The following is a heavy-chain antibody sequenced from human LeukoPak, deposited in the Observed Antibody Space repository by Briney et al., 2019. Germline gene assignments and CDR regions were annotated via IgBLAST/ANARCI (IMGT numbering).Heavy chain of an antibody. CDR2: ISSNGGST. CDR1: GFTFSSYA. CDR3: VIDLGTGTTGYYYYGMDV. V-gene: IGHV3-64D*06. Sequence: GGSLRLSCSASGFTFSSYAMHWVRQAPGKGLEYVSAISSNGGSTYYADSVKGRFTISRDNSKNTLYLQMSSLRAEDTAVYYCVIDLGTGTTGYYYYGMDVWGKGTTVTVSS. J-gene: IGHJ6*04. D-gene: IGHD1-1*01.